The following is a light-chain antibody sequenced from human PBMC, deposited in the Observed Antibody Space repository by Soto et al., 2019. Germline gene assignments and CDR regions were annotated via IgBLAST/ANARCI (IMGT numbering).Light chain of an antibody. Sequence: DIQMTQSPSSLSASVGDRVTITCRAGQSISNFLNWYQQKPGKAPKLQIYAASSLQSGVPSRFSGSGSGTDFTLTISSLQPEDFATYYCQQSYSTPLCTFGQGTKLEIK. J-gene: IGKJ2*02. CDR3: QQSYSTPLCT. CDR2: AAS. V-gene: IGKV1-39*01. CDR1: QSISNF.